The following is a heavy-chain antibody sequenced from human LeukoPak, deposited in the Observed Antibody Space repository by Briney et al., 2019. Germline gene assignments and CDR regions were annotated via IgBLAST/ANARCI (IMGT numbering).Heavy chain of an antibody. D-gene: IGHD2-2*01. V-gene: IGHV3-30*02. CDR1: GFTFSSYG. J-gene: IGHJ6*02. CDR2: IRDDGSNK. Sequence: GGSLRLSCAASGFTFSSYGMHWVRQAPGKGLEWVAFIRDDGSNKYYADSVKGRFTISRDNSKNTLYLQMNSLRAEDTAVYYCAKVGHCSSTSCSKSVPYYYYGMDVWGQGTTVTVSS. CDR3: AKVGHCSSTSCSKSVPYYYYGMDV.